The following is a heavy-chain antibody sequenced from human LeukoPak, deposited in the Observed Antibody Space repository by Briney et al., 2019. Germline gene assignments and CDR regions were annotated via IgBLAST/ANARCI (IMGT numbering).Heavy chain of an antibody. CDR1: GGSISSYY. CDR2: IYYSGST. J-gene: IGHJ5*02. CDR3: ARAYYYDSSGYPNWFDP. V-gene: IGHV4-59*01. Sequence: SETLSLTCTVSGGSISSYYWSWIRQPPGKGLEWIGYIYYSGSTNYNPSLKSRVTISVDTSKNQFSLKLSSVAAADTAVYYCARAYYYDSSGYPNWFDPWGQGTLVTVSS. D-gene: IGHD3-22*01.